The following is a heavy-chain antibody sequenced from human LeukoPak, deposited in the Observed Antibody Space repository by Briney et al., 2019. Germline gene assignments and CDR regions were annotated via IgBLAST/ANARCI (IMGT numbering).Heavy chain of an antibody. D-gene: IGHD3-9*01. V-gene: IGHV1-18*01. CDR2: ISAYNGNT. CDR3: ARDPPYYDILTGYWNSYYYYYGMDV. CDR1: GYTFTSYG. Sequence: ASVKVSCKASGYTFTSYGISWVRQAPGQGLEWMGWISAYNGNTNYAQKLQGRVTMTTDTSTSTAYMELRSLRSDDTAVYYCARDPPYYDILTGYWNSYYYYYGMDVWGQGTTVTVSS. J-gene: IGHJ6*02.